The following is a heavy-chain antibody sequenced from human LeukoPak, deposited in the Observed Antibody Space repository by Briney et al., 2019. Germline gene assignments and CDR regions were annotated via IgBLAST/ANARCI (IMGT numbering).Heavy chain of an antibody. CDR1: GFTFSDYH. V-gene: IGHV3-11*01. CDR2: TSNTGGTT. CDR3: ARGGNVGSAPFDY. Sequence: PGGSLRLSCAASGFTFSDYHMTWIRRAPGKGLEWVSFTSNTGGTTYYADSVRGRFTISRDNTKNSLYLQMNSLRADDTAVYYCARGGNVGSAPFDYWGQGTLVTVSS. D-gene: IGHD1-1*01. J-gene: IGHJ4*02.